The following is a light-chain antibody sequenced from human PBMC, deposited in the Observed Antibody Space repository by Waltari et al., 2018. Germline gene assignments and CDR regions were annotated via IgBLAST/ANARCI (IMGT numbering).Light chain of an antibody. Sequence: QSALTQPASVSGSPGQSITISCTGTSSDIGSYNLVSWYQQHPGKVPKLIIYEVIKRPSGISDSFSGSKSGNTASLTISGLQAEDEADYYCSSNAAGSSYVVFGGGTRLTVL. CDR3: SSNAAGSSYVV. CDR2: EVI. J-gene: IGLJ2*01. CDR1: SSDIGSYNL. V-gene: IGLV2-23*02.